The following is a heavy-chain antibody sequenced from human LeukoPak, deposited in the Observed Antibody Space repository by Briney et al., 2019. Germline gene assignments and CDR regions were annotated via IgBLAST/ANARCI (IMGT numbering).Heavy chain of an antibody. CDR1: GFSFSNYG. J-gene: IGHJ3*02. CDR2: ISYDGNNK. V-gene: IGHV3-30*18. CDR3: AKDRGGAYYESSVDI. D-gene: IGHD3-22*01. Sequence: GRSLRLSCAASGFSFSNYGIHWVRQAPGKGLEWVAVISYDGNNKYYADSVKGRFTISRDSSKNTLYLQMNSLRAEDTAVYYCAKDRGGAYYESSVDIWGQGTMVTVSS.